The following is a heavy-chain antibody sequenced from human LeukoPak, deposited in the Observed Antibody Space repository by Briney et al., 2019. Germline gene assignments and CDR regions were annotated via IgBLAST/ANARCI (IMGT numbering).Heavy chain of an antibody. J-gene: IGHJ6*02. CDR1: GFTFSSYD. CDR2: IGTAGDT. Sequence: GGSLRLSCAASGFTFSSYDMHWVRQATGKGLEWVSAIGTAGDTYYPGSVKGRFTISRENAKNSLYLQMNSLRAGDTAVYYCARAAHMVRGVIRPDYYYYYGMDVWGQGTTVTVSS. V-gene: IGHV3-13*01. CDR3: ARAAHMVRGVIRPDYYYYYGMDV. D-gene: IGHD3-10*01.